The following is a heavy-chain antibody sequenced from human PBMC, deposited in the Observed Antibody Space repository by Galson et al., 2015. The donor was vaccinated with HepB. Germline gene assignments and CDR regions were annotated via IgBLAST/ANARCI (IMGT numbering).Heavy chain of an antibody. V-gene: IGHV3-7*03. CDR3: TKEGGGYYADY. CDR2: IKEDGSET. Sequence: SLRLSCAASGFTFSNSWMSWVRQAPGKGLEWVANIKEDGSETYYVDSVKGRFTISRDNTKNSLYLQMNSLGVEDTAVYYCTKEGGGYYADYWGQGTLVTVSS. D-gene: IGHD2-2*01. CDR1: GFTFSNSW. J-gene: IGHJ4*02.